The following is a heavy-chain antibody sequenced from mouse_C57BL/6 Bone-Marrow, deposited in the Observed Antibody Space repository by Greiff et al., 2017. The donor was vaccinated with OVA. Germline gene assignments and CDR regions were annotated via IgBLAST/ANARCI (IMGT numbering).Heavy chain of an antibody. Sequence: EVQLQQSGPELVKPGDSVKISCKASGYSFTGYFMNWVMQSHGKSLEWIGRINPYNGDTFYNQKFKGKATLTVDKSSSTAHMELRSLTSEDSAVYYCARNGYLWYVDVWGTGTTVTVSS. V-gene: IGHV1-20*01. CDR2: INPYNGDT. J-gene: IGHJ1*03. D-gene: IGHD2-3*01. CDR3: ARNGYLWYVDV. CDR1: GYSFTGYF.